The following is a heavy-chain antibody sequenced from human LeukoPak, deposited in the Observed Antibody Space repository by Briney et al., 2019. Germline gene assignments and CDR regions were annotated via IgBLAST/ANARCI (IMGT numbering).Heavy chain of an antibody. J-gene: IGHJ4*02. CDR1: GFTFSSYG. D-gene: IGHD3-22*01. CDR3: ARDYSSGLDDRPGLWNYFDY. Sequence: PGGSLRLSCAASGFTFSSYGMHWVRQAPGKGLEWVAVIWYDGSNKYYADSVKGRFTISRDNSKNTLYLQMNSLRAEDTAVYYCARDYSSGLDDRPGLWNYFDYWGQGTLVTVSS. V-gene: IGHV3-33*01. CDR2: IWYDGSNK.